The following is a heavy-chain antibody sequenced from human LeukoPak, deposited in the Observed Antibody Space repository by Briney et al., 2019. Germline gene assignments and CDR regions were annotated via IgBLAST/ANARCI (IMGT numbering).Heavy chain of an antibody. CDR2: INAGNGHT. J-gene: IGHJ4*02. Sequence: ASVKVSCKGSGYTFTNYAIHWVRQAPGQRLEWLGWINAGNGHTKYSQKFQGRVTITRGTSATIAYMELTSLTSEDTAVYSCARGYCSSTSCQYYFDYWGQGTLVTVSS. CDR3: ARGYCSSTSCQYYFDY. CDR1: GYTFTNYA. V-gene: IGHV1-3*01. D-gene: IGHD2-2*01.